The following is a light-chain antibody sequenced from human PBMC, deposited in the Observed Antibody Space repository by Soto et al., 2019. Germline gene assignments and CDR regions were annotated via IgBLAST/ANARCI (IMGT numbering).Light chain of an antibody. V-gene: IGKV3D-15*01. Sequence: EIVMSQSPATLSVSTGETASLSCRASQSAGNFLAWYQQKPGQAPRLLIYYISTRATGIPARFSGSGSGTEFTLTINSLQSEDSAVYYCQQHNQWPITFGQRTRLEI. CDR3: QQHNQWPIT. CDR1: QSAGNF. J-gene: IGKJ5*01. CDR2: YIS.